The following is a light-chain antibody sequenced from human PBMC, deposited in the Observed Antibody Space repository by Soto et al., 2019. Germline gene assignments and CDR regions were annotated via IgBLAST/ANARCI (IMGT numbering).Light chain of an antibody. J-gene: IGKJ1*01. CDR3: QQRSNWPRT. CDR1: QNISSY. CDR2: DVS. V-gene: IGKV3-11*01. Sequence: IVLTQSPATLSFSPGNRATLSCRASQNISSYLIWYQQKPGQSPRVLIYDVSNRATGIPTRFSGSGSGTDFTLTISSLETEDFAVYYCQQRSNWPRTFGQGTKV.